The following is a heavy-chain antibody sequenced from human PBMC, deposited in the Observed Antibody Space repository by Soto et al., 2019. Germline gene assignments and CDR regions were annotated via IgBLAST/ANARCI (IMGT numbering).Heavy chain of an antibody. J-gene: IGHJ4*02. CDR2: ISGGGNDA. V-gene: IGHV3-23*01. Sequence: EAQLLESGGGLVQPGGSLVLSCAASGFTFSSYAMSWVRQAPGKGLEWVSSISGGGNDAFYAVSVKGRFTISRDNSRNELYRQMSSHRADDTAINECERGIFLAPTDTATFNYWDQGALVNVSS. CDR1: GFTFSSYA. CDR3: ERGIFLAPTDTATFNY. D-gene: IGHD3-3*02.